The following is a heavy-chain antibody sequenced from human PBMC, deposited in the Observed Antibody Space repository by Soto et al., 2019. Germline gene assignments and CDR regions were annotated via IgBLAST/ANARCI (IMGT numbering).Heavy chain of an antibody. V-gene: IGHV3-21*01. J-gene: IGHJ5*01. CDR1: GFTFSTYT. D-gene: IGHD3-10*01. CDR3: ARDILSGGAYPDS. Sequence: LRLSCAASGFTFSTYTMNWVRQAPGEGLEWISSISSGSSYIYYAGSVKGRFTISRDNAKNSLFLQMNSLRADDTAVYYCARDILSGGAYPDSWGQGTKVTDS. CDR2: ISSGSSYI.